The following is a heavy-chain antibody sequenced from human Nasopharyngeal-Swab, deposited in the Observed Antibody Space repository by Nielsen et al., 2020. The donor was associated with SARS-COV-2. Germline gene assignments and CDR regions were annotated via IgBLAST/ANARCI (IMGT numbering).Heavy chain of an antibody. V-gene: IGHV4-34*01. Sequence: SETLSLTCAVYGGSFSASYWGWIRQPPGKGLEWIGEINHSGSTNYNQSLTSRVTISVDTSKNQFSLKLSSVTAADTAVYYCARGLSGIVPAPILGLGPYYSYYYMDVWGKGTTVTVSS. CDR3: ARGLSGIVPAPILGLGPYYSYYYMDV. J-gene: IGHJ6*03. CDR1: GGSFSASY. D-gene: IGHD2-2*01. CDR2: INHSGST.